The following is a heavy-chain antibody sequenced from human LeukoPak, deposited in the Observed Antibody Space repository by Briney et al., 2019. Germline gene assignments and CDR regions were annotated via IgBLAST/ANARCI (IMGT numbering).Heavy chain of an antibody. V-gene: IGHV4-59*08. Sequence: PSETLSLTCTVSGGSISSYYWSWIRQPPGKGLEWIGYFYYSGRTNYNPSLRSRVTISVDASKNQFSLKLSSVTAADTAVYYCARGGNYGDYDGYFDYWGQGTLVTVSS. CDR1: GGSISSYY. J-gene: IGHJ4*02. CDR3: ARGGNYGDYDGYFDY. CDR2: FYYSGRT. D-gene: IGHD4-17*01.